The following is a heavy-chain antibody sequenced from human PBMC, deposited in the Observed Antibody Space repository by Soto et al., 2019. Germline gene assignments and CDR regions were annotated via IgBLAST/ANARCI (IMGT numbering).Heavy chain of an antibody. CDR3: ATPGGGFWSGWYYFDY. CDR2: ICYSGST. J-gene: IGHJ4*02. CDR1: GGSISSSSYY. V-gene: IGHV4-39*07. Sequence: SETLFLTCTASGGSISSSSYYWGWIRQPPGKELVWIGSICYSGSTYYNPSLKSRVTISVDTSKNQFSLKLSSVPAADTAVYYCATPGGGFWSGWYYFDYWGQGTLVTVSS. D-gene: IGHD3-3*01.